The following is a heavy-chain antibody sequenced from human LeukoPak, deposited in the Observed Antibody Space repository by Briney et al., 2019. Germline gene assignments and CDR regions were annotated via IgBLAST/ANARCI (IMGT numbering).Heavy chain of an antibody. CDR3: ARAITGLWFGEGGWFDP. CDR2: IYYSGST. V-gene: IGHV4-59*01. CDR1: GGSISSYY. D-gene: IGHD3-10*01. Sequence: SETLSLTCTVSGGSISSYYCSWIRQPPGKGLEWIGYIYYSGSTNYNPSLKSRVTISVDTSKNQFSLKLSSVTAADTAVYYCARAITGLWFGEGGWFDPWGQGTLVTVSS. J-gene: IGHJ5*02.